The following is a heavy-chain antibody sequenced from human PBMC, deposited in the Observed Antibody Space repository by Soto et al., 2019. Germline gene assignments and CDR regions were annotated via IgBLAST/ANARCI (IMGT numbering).Heavy chain of an antibody. Sequence: EVQVLESGGALVYPTGSLRLSCSASGFNFTNHVINWVRQAPGKGLEWVSSISNSDDVGFYADSVRGRFIVSRDISTNSVFLQMNFLRLEDTAFYYGAKTVGATKREDYWGQGTLVTVSS. J-gene: IGHJ4*02. V-gene: IGHV3-23*01. CDR1: GFNFTNHV. D-gene: IGHD1-26*01. CDR2: ISNSDDVG. CDR3: AKTVGATKREDY.